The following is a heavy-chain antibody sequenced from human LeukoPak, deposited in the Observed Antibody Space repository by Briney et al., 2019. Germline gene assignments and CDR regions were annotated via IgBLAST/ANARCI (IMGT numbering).Heavy chain of an antibody. D-gene: IGHD5-24*01. CDR3: AKEGGGSPNY. V-gene: IGHV3-11*04. J-gene: IGHJ4*02. CDR2: ISSGGSTI. CDR1: GFTFSDYS. Sequence: GALRLSCAASGFTFSDYSMSWIRQAPGKGLEWLSYISSGGSTIYYADSVKGRFTISRDNAKNSLNLQMNSLRAEDTAVYYCAKEGGGSPNYWGQGTLVTVSS.